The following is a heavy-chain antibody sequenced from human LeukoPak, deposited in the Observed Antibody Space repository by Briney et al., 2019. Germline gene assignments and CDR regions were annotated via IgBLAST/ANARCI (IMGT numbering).Heavy chain of an antibody. Sequence: GGSLRLSCAASGFTFSSYAMSWVRQAPGKGLEWVSAISSSGGSIYYADSVKGRFTISRDNSKNSLYLQMNSLRAEDTAVYYCAKDAEVGGYSGYNWFDPWGQGTLVTVSS. D-gene: IGHD5-12*01. CDR2: ISSSGGSI. V-gene: IGHV3-23*01. J-gene: IGHJ5*02. CDR1: GFTFSSYA. CDR3: AKDAEVGGYSGYNWFDP.